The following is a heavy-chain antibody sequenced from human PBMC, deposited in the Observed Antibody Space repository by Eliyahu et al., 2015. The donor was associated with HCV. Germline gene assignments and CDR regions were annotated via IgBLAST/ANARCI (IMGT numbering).Heavy chain of an antibody. Sequence: EVQLVESGGGLVQPGGSLKLSCAASGFTFSGSAMHWVRQASGKGLEWVGHIRSKPNNYATAYAASVNGRFTISRDDSENTAYLQMNSLKTEDTAVYYCTRPRGAVAGTWLESWGQGTLVTVSS. CDR2: IRSKPNNYAT. CDR1: GFTFSGSA. D-gene: IGHD6-19*01. J-gene: IGHJ5*01. CDR3: TRPRGAVAGTWLES. V-gene: IGHV3-73*02.